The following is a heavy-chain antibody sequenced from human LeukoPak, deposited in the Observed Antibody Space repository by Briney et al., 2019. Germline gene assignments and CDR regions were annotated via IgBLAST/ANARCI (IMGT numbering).Heavy chain of an antibody. CDR2: INWNGGST. Sequence: GSLRLSCAASGFTFDDYGMSWVRQAPGKGLEWVSGINWNGGSTGYANSVKGRFTISRDNAKNSMYLQMNSLRAEDTALDYCARLYYYGSGSQDAFDIWGQGTMVTASS. CDR3: ARLYYYGSGSQDAFDI. V-gene: IGHV3-20*04. J-gene: IGHJ3*02. CDR1: GFTFDDYG. D-gene: IGHD3-10*01.